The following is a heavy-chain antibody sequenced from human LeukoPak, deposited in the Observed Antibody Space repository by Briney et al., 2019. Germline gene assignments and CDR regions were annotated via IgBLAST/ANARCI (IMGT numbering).Heavy chain of an antibody. CDR2: ISSSSSYR. CDR1: GFTFSSYS. V-gene: IGHV3-21*01. D-gene: IGHD1-26*01. Sequence: GGSLRLSCAASGFTFSSYSMNWVRQAPGKGLEWVSSISSSSSYRYYADSVKGRFTISRDNAKYSLYLQMKSLSAEDTAVYYCARDSSGSYWGNDAFDIWGQGTMVTVSS. CDR3: ARDSSGSYWGNDAFDI. J-gene: IGHJ3*02.